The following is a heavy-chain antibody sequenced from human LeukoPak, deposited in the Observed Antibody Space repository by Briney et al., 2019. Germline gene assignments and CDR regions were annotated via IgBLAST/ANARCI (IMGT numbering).Heavy chain of an antibody. CDR3: ARRAEVFNRVFVY. Sequence: GESLKISCKGSGYTFNDYWIGWVRQMPGKGLEWMGIIYPGDSDTRYTPSFQGQVTISADKSISTAYLQWSSLKASDTAMYYCARRAEVFNRVFVYWGQGTLVTVSS. CDR2: IYPGDSDT. V-gene: IGHV5-51*01. J-gene: IGHJ4*02. CDR1: GYTFNDYW. D-gene: IGHD3-10*01.